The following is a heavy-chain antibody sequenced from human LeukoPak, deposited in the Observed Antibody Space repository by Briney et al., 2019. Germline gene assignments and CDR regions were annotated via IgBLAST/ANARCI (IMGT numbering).Heavy chain of an antibody. V-gene: IGHV3-53*01. D-gene: IGHD3-3*01. Sequence: GGSLRLSCAASGFTVSSNYMSWVRQAPGKGLEWVSVIYTGGSTYYADSVKGRFTISRDNSKNTLYLQMNSLRAEDTAVYYCAKAPLRFLYAFDIWGQGTMVTVSS. CDR3: AKAPLRFLYAFDI. J-gene: IGHJ3*02. CDR2: IYTGGST. CDR1: GFTVSSNY.